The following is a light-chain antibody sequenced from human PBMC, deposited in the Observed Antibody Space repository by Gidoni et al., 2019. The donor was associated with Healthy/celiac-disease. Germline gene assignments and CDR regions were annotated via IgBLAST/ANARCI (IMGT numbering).Light chain of an antibody. J-gene: IGLJ1*01. CDR1: SSNIGGNT. Sequence: QSVLTQPPLASGTPGQRVTISCSGSSSNIGGNTVNWYQQLPGTAPKLLIYSNNQRPSGVPDRFSGSKSGTSASLAISGLQSEDEADYYCAAWDDSLNGRYVFGTGTKVTVL. CDR2: SNN. V-gene: IGLV1-44*01. CDR3: AAWDDSLNGRYV.